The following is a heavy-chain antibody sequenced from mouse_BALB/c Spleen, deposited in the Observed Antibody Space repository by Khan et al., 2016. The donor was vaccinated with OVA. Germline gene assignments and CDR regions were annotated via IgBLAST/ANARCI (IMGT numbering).Heavy chain of an antibody. Sequence: VQLQESGPELVKPGTSVRISCKASGYTFTDYYINWVKQKPGQGLEWIGWIYPGSATTTYNEKFKGKATLTVDTSSSTAYMYLSILTSEHPADLFCERSTVVTTRDALDYGGQGTSVNVSS. V-gene: IGHV1-84*02. J-gene: IGHJ4*01. D-gene: IGHD1-1*01. CDR2: IYPGSATT. CDR1: GYTFTDYY. CDR3: ERSTVVTTRDALDY.